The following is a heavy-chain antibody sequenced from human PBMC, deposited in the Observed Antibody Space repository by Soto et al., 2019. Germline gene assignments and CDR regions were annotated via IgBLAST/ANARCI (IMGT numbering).Heavy chain of an antibody. CDR3: ARDFAGAAAGYYYYGMDV. D-gene: IGHD6-13*01. J-gene: IGHJ6*02. V-gene: IGHV3-33*01. Sequence: SLRLSCAASGFTSSSYGMHWVRQAPGKGLEWVAVIWYDGSNKYYADSVKGRFTISRDNSKNTLYLQMNSLRAEDTAVYYCARDFAGAAAGYYYYGMDVWGQGTTVTVSS. CDR2: IWYDGSNK. CDR1: GFTSSSYG.